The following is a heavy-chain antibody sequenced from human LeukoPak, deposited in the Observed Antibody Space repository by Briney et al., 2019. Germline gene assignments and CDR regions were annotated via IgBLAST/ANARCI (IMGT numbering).Heavy chain of an antibody. D-gene: IGHD3-22*01. CDR3: ARVDESSGYYPPGDY. CDR2: ISSSSSYI. Sequence: GGSLRLSCAASGFTFSSYSMNWVRQAPGKGLEWVSSISSSSSYIYYADSVKGRFTISRDNAKNSLYLQMNSLRAEDTAVYYCARVDESSGYYPPGDYWGQGTLVTVSS. J-gene: IGHJ4*02. V-gene: IGHV3-21*01. CDR1: GFTFSSYS.